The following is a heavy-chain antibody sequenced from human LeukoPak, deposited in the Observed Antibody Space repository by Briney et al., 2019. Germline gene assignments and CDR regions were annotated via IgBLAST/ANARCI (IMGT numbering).Heavy chain of an antibody. CDR3: ASTERCSTTCPLDY. CDR1: GGSFRGYY. CDR2: INHSGST. V-gene: IGHV4-34*01. Sequence: AETLSLTCAVYGGSFRGYYWSWIRQPPGKGLEWIGEINHSGSTNYNPSLKSRVTISLDTSMKKFSLKLNSVTAADTAVYYCASTERCSTTCPLDYWGQGTLVTVTS. J-gene: IGHJ4*02. D-gene: IGHD2-2*01.